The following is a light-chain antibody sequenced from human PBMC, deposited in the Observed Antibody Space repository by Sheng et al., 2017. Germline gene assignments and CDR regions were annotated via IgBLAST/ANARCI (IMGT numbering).Light chain of an antibody. CDR2: AAS. V-gene: IGKV1-39*01. Sequence: DIQMTQSPTSLSASIGDRVTITCRASQTISNYLNWYQQKPGRAPKLLIFAASSLQSGVPSRFSGSGSGTDFTLTISRMEPEDFAVYYCQQYGSSFPVIFGGGTRVDMK. CDR3: QQYGSSFPVI. CDR1: QTISNY. J-gene: IGKJ4*01.